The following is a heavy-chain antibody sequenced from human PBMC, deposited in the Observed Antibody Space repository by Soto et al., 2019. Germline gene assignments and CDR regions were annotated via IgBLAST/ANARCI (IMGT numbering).Heavy chain of an antibody. D-gene: IGHD1-1*01. CDR2: INHSGST. CDR1: GGSFSGYY. J-gene: IGHJ3*02. V-gene: IGHV4-34*01. Sequence: SETLSLTCAVYGGSFSGYYWSWIRQPPGKGLEWIGEINHSGSTNYNPSLKSRVTISVDTSKNQFSLKLSSVTAADTAVYYCARGGITTGDAFDIWGHGTMVTVSS. CDR3: ARGGITTGDAFDI.